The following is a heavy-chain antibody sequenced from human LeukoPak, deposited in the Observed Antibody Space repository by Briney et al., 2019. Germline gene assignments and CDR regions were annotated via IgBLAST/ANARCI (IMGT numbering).Heavy chain of an antibody. CDR2: ISQDGSEE. V-gene: IGHV3-7*01. CDR3: SNGIYSSSY. D-gene: IGHD6-6*01. Sequence: PGGSLRLSCAASGFTFTRYWMAWVRQAPGKGLEWISNISQDGSEEYYVGSVRGRFTASRDNAKNSLYLQMNNLRAEDTAVYFCSNGIYSSSYWGQGTLVTVSS. J-gene: IGHJ4*02. CDR1: GFTFTRYW.